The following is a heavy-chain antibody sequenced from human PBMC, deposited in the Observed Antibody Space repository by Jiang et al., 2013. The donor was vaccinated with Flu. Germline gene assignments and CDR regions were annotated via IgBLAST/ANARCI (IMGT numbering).Heavy chain of an antibody. CDR2: ISYDGVVK. D-gene: IGHD5-18*01. CDR3: AKEARDTYASYYYDL. J-gene: IGHJ4*02. Sequence: QLVESGGGVVQPGRSLRLSCAASGLTFSSFGMHWVRQAPGEGLEWVAHISYDGVVKYYADSVQGRFTISRDNSRNTLYLQMDGLRADDTGVYYCAKEARDTYASYYYDLWGQGALVTVSS. V-gene: IGHV3-30*18. CDR1: GLTFSSFG.